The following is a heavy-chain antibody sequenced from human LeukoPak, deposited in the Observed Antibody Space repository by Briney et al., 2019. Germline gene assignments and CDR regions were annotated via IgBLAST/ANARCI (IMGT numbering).Heavy chain of an antibody. CDR1: GFTFSSYS. Sequence: GGSLRLSCAASGFTFSSYSMNWVRQAPGKGLEWVSSISSSSSYIYYADSVKGRFTISRDNAKNSLYLQMNSLRAEDTAVYYCARLVVPAAIPDYYYYYMDVWGKGTTVTVSS. J-gene: IGHJ6*03. CDR2: ISSSSSYI. V-gene: IGHV3-21*01. D-gene: IGHD2-2*02. CDR3: ARLVVPAAIPDYYYYYMDV.